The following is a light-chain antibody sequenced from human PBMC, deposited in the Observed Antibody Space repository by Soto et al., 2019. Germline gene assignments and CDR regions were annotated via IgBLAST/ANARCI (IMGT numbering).Light chain of an antibody. V-gene: IGKV3-20*01. CDR2: GAS. Sequence: EIVLTQSPGTLSLSPGERATLSCRASESVSSDYLAWNQQKSGQAPRLLIHGASSRATGIPDRFRGNGSGTDFTLTISRVETEDFAVFYCQQYGSSPVTFGQGTKVEIK. CDR1: ESVSSDY. J-gene: IGKJ1*01. CDR3: QQYGSSPVT.